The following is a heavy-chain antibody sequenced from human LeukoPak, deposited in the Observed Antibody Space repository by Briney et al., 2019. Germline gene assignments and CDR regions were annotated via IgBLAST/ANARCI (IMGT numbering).Heavy chain of an antibody. D-gene: IGHD3-10*01. Sequence: SETLSLTCSVSGGSISGYYWTWIRQPAGEGLEWMGRIYNSGSTNYNPSLKSRVTISTDMSKNQLSLQLSSVTAADTAVYYCARQTFGDLYFDSWGQGTLVIVSS. CDR2: IYNSGST. CDR1: GGSISGYY. CDR3: ARQTFGDLYFDS. J-gene: IGHJ4*02. V-gene: IGHV4-4*07.